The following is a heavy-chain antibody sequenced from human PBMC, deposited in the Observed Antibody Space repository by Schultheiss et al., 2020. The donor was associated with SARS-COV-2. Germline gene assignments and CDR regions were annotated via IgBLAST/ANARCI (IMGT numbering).Heavy chain of an antibody. J-gene: IGHJ5*01. CDR2: INPNSGDP. Sequence: ASVKVSCKASGYTFSGYYIHWVRQAPGQGLEWMGWINPNSGDPTYAQRFRGRVTMTRDTSINTVYMEVSSLTSDDTAIYYCVREFRMWTGATWGPGTLVTVSS. D-gene: IGHD2-21*01. CDR1: GYTFSGYY. V-gene: IGHV1-2*02. CDR3: VREFRMWTGAT.